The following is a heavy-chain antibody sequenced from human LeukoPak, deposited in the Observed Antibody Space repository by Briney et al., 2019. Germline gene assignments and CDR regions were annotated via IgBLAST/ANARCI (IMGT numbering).Heavy chain of an antibody. D-gene: IGHD3-3*01. J-gene: IGHJ3*02. CDR2: IIPIFGTA. V-gene: IGHV1-69*01. CDR3: AREGNPFWSGYQRVVYAFDI. CDR1: GGTFSSYA. Sequence: GSSVKVSCKASGGTFSSYAICWVRQAPGQGLEWMGGIIPIFGTANYAQKFQGRVTITADESTSTAYMELSSLRSEDTAVYYCAREGNPFWSGYQRVVYAFDIWGQGTMVTVSS.